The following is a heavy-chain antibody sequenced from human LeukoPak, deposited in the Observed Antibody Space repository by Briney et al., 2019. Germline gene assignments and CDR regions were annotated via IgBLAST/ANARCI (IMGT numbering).Heavy chain of an antibody. Sequence: GGSLRLSCAASGFTFSTYSIDWVRQAPGKGLEWISYISSSSSTIDFADSVKGRFTISRDNARNSVYLQMNSLRAEDTAVYYCARVHTSSYAADLWGQGTLVTVPS. CDR1: GFTFSTYS. V-gene: IGHV3-48*04. CDR2: ISSSSSTI. J-gene: IGHJ5*02. D-gene: IGHD3-22*01. CDR3: ARVHTSSYAADL.